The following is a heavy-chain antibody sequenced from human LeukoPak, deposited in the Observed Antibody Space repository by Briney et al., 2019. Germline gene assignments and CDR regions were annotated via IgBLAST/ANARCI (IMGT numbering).Heavy chain of an antibody. Sequence: SETLSLTCAVYGGSFSGYYWSWIRQPPGKGLEWIGEINHSGSTNYNPSLKSRVTISVDTSKNQFSLKLSSVTAADTVVYYCARALDYYDSSVSDYWGQGTLVTVSS. V-gene: IGHV4-34*01. CDR1: GGSFSGYY. D-gene: IGHD3-22*01. CDR2: INHSGST. J-gene: IGHJ4*02. CDR3: ARALDYYDSSVSDY.